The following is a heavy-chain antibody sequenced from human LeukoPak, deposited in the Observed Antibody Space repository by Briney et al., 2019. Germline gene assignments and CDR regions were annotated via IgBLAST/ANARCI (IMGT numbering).Heavy chain of an antibody. J-gene: IGHJ4*02. CDR3: GKGPGLYYFYY. V-gene: IGHV3-23*01. CDR2: ISGSGGST. Sequence: GGSLRLSCAASGFTFSSYAMSWVRQAPGKGLEWVSAISGSGGSTYAADSVKGRFTISGDNSKNTLDLQVNSLRAEDTAVYYCGKGPGLYYFYYWGQGTLVTVSS. CDR1: GFTFSSYA.